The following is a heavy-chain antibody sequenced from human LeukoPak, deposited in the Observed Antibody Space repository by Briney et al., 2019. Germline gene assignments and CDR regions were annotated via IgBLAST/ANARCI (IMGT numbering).Heavy chain of an antibody. CDR2: ISGSGGST. CDR1: GFTFSSYA. Sequence: GGSLRLSCAASGFTFSSYAMSWVRQAPGKGLEWVSAISGSGGSTYYADSVKGRFTMSRDNSKNTLYLQMNSLRAEDTAVYYCAKEINYYYDSSGGFDYWGQGTLVTVSS. CDR3: AKEINYYYDSSGGFDY. V-gene: IGHV3-23*01. J-gene: IGHJ4*02. D-gene: IGHD3-22*01.